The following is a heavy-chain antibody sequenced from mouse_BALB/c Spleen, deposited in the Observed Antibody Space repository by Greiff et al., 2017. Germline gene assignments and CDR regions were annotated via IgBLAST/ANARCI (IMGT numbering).Heavy chain of an antibody. Sequence: VQLQQSGAELVKPGASVKLSCTASGFNIKDTYMHWVKQRPEQGLEWIGRIDPANGNTKYDPKFQGKATITADTSSNTAYLQLSSLTSEDTAVYYCALLGRGAMDCWGQGTSVTVSS. D-gene: IGHD4-1*01. CDR2: IDPANGNT. CDR1: GFNIKDTY. V-gene: IGHV14-3*02. J-gene: IGHJ4*01. CDR3: ALLGRGAMDC.